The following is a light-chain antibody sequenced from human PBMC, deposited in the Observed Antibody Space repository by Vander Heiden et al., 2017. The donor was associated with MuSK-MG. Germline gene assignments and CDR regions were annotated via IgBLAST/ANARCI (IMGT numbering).Light chain of an antibody. CDR3: QQTFSTPRT. V-gene: IGKV1-39*01. CDR2: AAS. Sequence: DIQMTQSPSPLSASVGDRVTITCRASQRVSTYLNWYQQNPGKAPKLLIYAASSLQSGVPSRFSGSGSGTDFTLTISGLQFEDSATYYCQQTFSTPRTFGQGTKVEIK. CDR1: QRVSTY. J-gene: IGKJ1*01.